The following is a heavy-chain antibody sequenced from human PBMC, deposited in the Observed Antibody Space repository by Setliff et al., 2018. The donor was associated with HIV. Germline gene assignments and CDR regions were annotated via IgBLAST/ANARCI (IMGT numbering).Heavy chain of an antibody. CDR1: GGSISSSSYY. CDR3: ARAKPSYYDY. CDR2: IYYSGST. V-gene: IGHV4-39*01. J-gene: IGHJ4*02. D-gene: IGHD3-10*01. Sequence: PSETLSLTCTVSGGSISSSSYYWGWIRQPPGKGLEWIGSIYYSGSTYYNPSLKSRVTISVDTSKNQFSLKLSSVTAADTAVYYCARAKPSYYDYWGQGTLVTVSS.